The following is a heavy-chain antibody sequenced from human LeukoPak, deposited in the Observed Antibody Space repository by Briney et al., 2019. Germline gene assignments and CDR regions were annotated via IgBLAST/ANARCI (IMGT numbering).Heavy chain of an antibody. CDR3: ARGGRYFDWLLTYYYYYYMDV. D-gene: IGHD3-9*01. V-gene: IGHV4-4*02. CDR1: GGSISSSNW. CDR2: IYHSGST. Sequence: TRSETLSLTCAVSGGSISSSNWWSWVRQPPGKGLEWIGEIYHSGSTSYNPSLKSRVTISVDKSKNQFSLKLSSVTAADTAVYYCARGGRYFDWLLTYYYYYYMDVWGKGTTVTVSS. J-gene: IGHJ6*03.